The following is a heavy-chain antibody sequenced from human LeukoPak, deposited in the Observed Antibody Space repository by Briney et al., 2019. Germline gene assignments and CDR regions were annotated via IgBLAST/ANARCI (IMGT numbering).Heavy chain of an antibody. CDR1: GFTFNNYW. V-gene: IGHV3-74*01. J-gene: IGHJ4*02. D-gene: IGHD3-10*01. CDR2: INNDGTRT. Sequence: GGSLRLSCAASGFTFNNYWMHWVRHVPGKGLVWVSRINNDGTRTNYVDSAKGRFTISRDNAKNTLFLQMNSLGAEDSAVYYCARGNFYSGSGSSPLDYWGQGTLVTVSS. CDR3: ARGNFYSGSGSSPLDY.